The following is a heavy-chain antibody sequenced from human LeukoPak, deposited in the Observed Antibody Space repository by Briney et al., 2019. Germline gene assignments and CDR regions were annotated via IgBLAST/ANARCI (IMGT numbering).Heavy chain of an antibody. J-gene: IGHJ4*02. CDR3: ARRLNLYNWNYFAGV. D-gene: IGHD1-7*01. Sequence: PSETLSLTCTVSGDSISHFYWIWIRQPPGKGLEWIGYISYSGSTNYNPSLKSRVTISVDTSKNQFSLKLTSVTAADTAVYYCARRLNLYNWNYFAGVWGQGTLVTVSS. CDR2: ISYSGST. V-gene: IGHV4-59*01. CDR1: GDSISHFY.